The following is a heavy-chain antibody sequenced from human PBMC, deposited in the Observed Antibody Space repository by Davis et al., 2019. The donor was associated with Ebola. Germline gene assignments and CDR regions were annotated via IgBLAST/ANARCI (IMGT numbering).Heavy chain of an antibody. CDR1: GGSISSYY. CDR2: ICYSGST. D-gene: IGHD4-17*01. V-gene: IGHV4-59*12. Sequence: SETLSLTCTVSGGSISSYYWSWIRQPPGKGLEWIGYICYSGSTNYNPSLKSRVTIAVDTSKNQFSLKLSSVTAADTAVYYCARGPSTVNFDYWGQGTLVTVSS. CDR3: ARGPSTVNFDY. J-gene: IGHJ4*02.